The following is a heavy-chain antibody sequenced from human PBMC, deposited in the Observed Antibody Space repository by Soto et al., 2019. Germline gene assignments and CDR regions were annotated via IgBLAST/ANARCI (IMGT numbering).Heavy chain of an antibody. CDR1: GFTFSSYA. J-gene: IGHJ3*02. D-gene: IGHD2-21*02. CDR3: AKDYCGGDCRGDAFDI. V-gene: IGHV3-23*01. CDR2: ISGSGGST. Sequence: SGGSLRLSCAASGFTFSSYAMGWVRQAPGKGLEWVSAISGSGGSTYYADSVKGRFTISRDNSKNTLYLQMNSLRAEDTAVYYCAKDYCGGDCRGDAFDIWGQGTMVTVSS.